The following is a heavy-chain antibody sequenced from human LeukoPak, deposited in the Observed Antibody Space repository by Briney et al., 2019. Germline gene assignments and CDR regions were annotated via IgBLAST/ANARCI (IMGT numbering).Heavy chain of an antibody. D-gene: IGHD3-22*01. CDR3: AREYYYYESSGKIDY. CDR1: GYTFTSYY. J-gene: IGHJ4*02. CDR2: INPSGGST. Sequence: GASVKVSCKASGYTFTSYYMHWVRQAPGQGLEWMGIINPSGGSTSYAQKFQGRVTMTRDMSTSTVYMELSSLRSEDTAVYYCAREYYYYESSGKIDYWGQGTLVTVSS. V-gene: IGHV1-46*01.